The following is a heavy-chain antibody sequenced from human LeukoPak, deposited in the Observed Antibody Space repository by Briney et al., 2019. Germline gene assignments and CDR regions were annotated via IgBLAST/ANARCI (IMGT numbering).Heavy chain of an antibody. J-gene: IGHJ4*02. CDR2: IYTSGST. Sequence: SQTLSLTCTVSGGSISSSSHYWSWIRQPAGKGLEWIGRIYTSGSTNYNPSLKSRVTISVDTSKNQFSLKLSSVTAADTAVYYCARVQVVTAIVDYWGQGTLVTVSS. V-gene: IGHV4-61*02. CDR3: ARVQVVTAIVDY. D-gene: IGHD2-21*02. CDR1: GGSISSSSHY.